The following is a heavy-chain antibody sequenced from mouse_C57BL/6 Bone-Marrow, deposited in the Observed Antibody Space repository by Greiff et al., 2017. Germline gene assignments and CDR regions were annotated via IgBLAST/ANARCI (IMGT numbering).Heavy chain of an antibody. V-gene: IGHV10-1*01. Sequence: EVKVVESGGGLVQPKGSLKLSCAASGFSFNTYAMNWVRQAPGKGLEWVARIRSKSNNYATYYADSVKDRFTISRDDSESMLYLQMNNLKTEDTAVYYCVSSVLYDDGTWFAYWGQGTLVTVSA. CDR1: GFSFNTYA. D-gene: IGHD2-12*01. J-gene: IGHJ3*01. CDR3: VSSVLYDDGTWFAY. CDR2: IRSKSNNYAT.